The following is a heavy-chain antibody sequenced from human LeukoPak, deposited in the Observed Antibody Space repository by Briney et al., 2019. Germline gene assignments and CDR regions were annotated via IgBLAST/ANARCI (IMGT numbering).Heavy chain of an antibody. D-gene: IGHD6-19*01. CDR2: ISGHNDNT. CDR1: GYXFTNYG. CDR3: ARDEHWLVDY. J-gene: IGHJ4*02. V-gene: IGHV1-18*01. Sequence: ASVKVSCKASGYXFTNYGISWVRQAPGQGHEWMGWISGHNDNTNYAQKFQGRVAMTTDTSTTTGYMELWSLRSDDTAVYYCARDEHWLVDYWGQGTLVTVSS.